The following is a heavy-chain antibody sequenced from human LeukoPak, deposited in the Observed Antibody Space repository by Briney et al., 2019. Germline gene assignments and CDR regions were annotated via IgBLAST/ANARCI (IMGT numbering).Heavy chain of an antibody. J-gene: IGHJ4*02. V-gene: IGHV4-4*07. CDR2: IYTSGST. D-gene: IGHD5-18*01. CDR3: ARENTAMGEYYFDY. Sequence: KSSETLSLTCTVSGGSISSYYWSWIRQPAGKGLEWIGRIYTSGSTNYNPSLKSRVTMSVDTSKNQFSLKLSSVTAADTAVYYCARENTAMGEYYFDYWGQGTLVTVSS. CDR1: GGSISSYY.